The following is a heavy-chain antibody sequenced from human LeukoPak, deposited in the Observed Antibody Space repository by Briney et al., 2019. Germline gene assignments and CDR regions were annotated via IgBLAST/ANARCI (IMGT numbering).Heavy chain of an antibody. CDR1: GGSTSSNSYC. CDR2: IYYRGHT. J-gene: IGHJ6*02. CDR3: ARHDDIPVFRNGLDV. Sequence: PSETLSLTCTVSGGSTSSNSYCWGWIRQPPGKGLEWIGYIYYRGHTIYNPSLKSRVTMSVDTSKNQFSLNLISVTAADTAVYYCARHDDIPVFRNGLDVWGQGTTVTVS. D-gene: IGHD2-2*01. V-gene: IGHV4-61*05.